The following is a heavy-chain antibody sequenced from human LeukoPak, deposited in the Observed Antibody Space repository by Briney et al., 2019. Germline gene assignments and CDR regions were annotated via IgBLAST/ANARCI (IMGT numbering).Heavy chain of an antibody. D-gene: IGHD5-18*01. V-gene: IGHV4-59*08. CDR3: ARPRRPGYSYGYDY. CDR1: GGSFSGYY. J-gene: IGHJ4*02. Sequence: PSETLSLTCAVYGGSFSGYYWSWIRQPPGKGLEWIGYIYYSGSTNYNPSLKSRVTISVDTSKNQFSLKLSSVTAADTAVYYCARPRRPGYSYGYDYWGQGTLVTVSS. CDR2: IYYSGST.